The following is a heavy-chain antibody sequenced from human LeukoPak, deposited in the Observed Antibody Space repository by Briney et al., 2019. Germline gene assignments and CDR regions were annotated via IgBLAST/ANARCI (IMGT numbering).Heavy chain of an antibody. J-gene: IGHJ4*02. D-gene: IGHD1-26*01. V-gene: IGHV4-34*01. Sequence: SDTLSLTYAVYGGSFSGYYWSWIRQPPGKGLEWMGEINHSGSTNYNPSLKSRVTISVDTSKNQFSLKLSSVTAADTAVYYCARVKLYSGYHFDYWGQGTLVTVSS. CDR3: ARVKLYSGYHFDY. CDR2: INHSGST. CDR1: GGSFSGYY.